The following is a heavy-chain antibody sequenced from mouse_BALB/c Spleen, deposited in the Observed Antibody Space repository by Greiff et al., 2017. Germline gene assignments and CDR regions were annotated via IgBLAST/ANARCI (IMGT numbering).Heavy chain of an antibody. V-gene: IGHV5-6-2*01. CDR1: GFTFSSYY. D-gene: IGHD2-10*02. J-gene: IGHJ3*01. Sequence: EVKLQESGGGLVKLGGSLKLSCAASGFTFSSYYMSWVRQTPEKRLELVAAINSNGGSTYYPDTVKGRFTISRDNAKNTLYLQMSSLKSEDTALYYCARHGPYGNYEAWFAYWGQGTLVTVSA. CDR2: INSNGGST. CDR3: ARHGPYGNYEAWFAY.